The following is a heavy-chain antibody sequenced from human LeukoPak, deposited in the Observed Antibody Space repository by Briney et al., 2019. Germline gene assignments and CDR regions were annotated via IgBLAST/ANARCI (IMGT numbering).Heavy chain of an antibody. D-gene: IGHD3-22*01. CDR2: ISAFNGIT. J-gene: IGHJ3*01. V-gene: IGHV1-18*01. Sequence: ASVTVSCKASGYTFTSYGISWVRQAPGQGLEWMGWISAFNGITGYTQNLQGRVTMTTDTSTSTAYMELRSLTSDDTAVYYCASAVSSYYYDSRDVFDVWGQGTMVTVSS. CDR1: GYTFTSYG. CDR3: ASAVSSYYYDSRDVFDV.